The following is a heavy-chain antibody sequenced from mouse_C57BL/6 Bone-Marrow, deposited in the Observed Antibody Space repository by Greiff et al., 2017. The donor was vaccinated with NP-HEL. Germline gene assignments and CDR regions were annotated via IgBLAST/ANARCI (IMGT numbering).Heavy chain of an antibody. Sequence: VQLQQSGAELVRPGTSVKVSCKASGYAFTNYLIEWVKQRPGQGLEWIGVINPGSGGTNYNEKFKGKATLTADKSPSTAYMQLSSLTSEDSAVYFCARSPIYDGYLYWYFDVWGTGTTVTVSS. CDR2: INPGSGGT. D-gene: IGHD2-3*01. J-gene: IGHJ1*03. V-gene: IGHV1-54*01. CDR3: ARSPIYDGYLYWYFDV. CDR1: GYAFTNYL.